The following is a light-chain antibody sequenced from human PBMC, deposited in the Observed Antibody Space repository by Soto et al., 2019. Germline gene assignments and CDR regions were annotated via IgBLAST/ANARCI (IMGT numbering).Light chain of an antibody. V-gene: IGKV1-5*03. Sequence: DIQMTQSPSTLSGSVGDRVTITCRASQTISSWLAWYQQKPGKAPKLLIYKASTLKSGVPSRFSGSGSGTEFTLTISSLQPDDFATYYCQHYNSYYEAFGKRTKVDI. CDR3: QHYNSYYEA. CDR1: QTISSW. J-gene: IGKJ1*01. CDR2: KAS.